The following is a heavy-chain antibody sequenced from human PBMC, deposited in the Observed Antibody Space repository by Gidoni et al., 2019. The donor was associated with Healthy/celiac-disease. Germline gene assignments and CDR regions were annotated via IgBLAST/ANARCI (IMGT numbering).Heavy chain of an antibody. J-gene: IGHJ2*01. V-gene: IGHV3-30-3*01. CDR1: GFTFISYA. D-gene: IGHD5-12*01. CDR3: ARDEYSGYDMSRYFDL. CDR2: ISYDGSNK. Sequence: QVQLVESGGGVVQPGRSLRLSCAASGFTFISYAMHWVRQAPGKGLEWVAVISYDGSNKYYADSVKGRFTIARDNSKNTLYLQMNSLRAEDTAVYYCARDEYSGYDMSRYFDLWGRGTLVTVSS.